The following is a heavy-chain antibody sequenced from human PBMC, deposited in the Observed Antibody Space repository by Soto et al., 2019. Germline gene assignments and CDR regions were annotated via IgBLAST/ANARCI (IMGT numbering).Heavy chain of an antibody. J-gene: IGHJ4*02. CDR2: ISYDGSNK. Sequence: GGSLRLSCAASGFTFSSYGMHWVRQAPGKGLEWVAVISYDGSNKYYADSVEGRFTISRDNSKNTLYLQMNSLRAEDTAVYYCAKRHCGGDCYPVFDYWGQGTMVTVSS. CDR3: AKRHCGGDCYPVFDY. V-gene: IGHV3-30*18. CDR1: GFTFSSYG. D-gene: IGHD2-21*02.